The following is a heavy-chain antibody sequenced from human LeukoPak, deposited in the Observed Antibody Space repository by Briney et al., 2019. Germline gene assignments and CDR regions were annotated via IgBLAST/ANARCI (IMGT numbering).Heavy chain of an antibody. D-gene: IGHD3-16*01. J-gene: IGHJ4*02. Sequence: SETLSLTCTVSGGSISSYYSSWIRQPPGKGLEWIGYIYYSGSTNYHPSLKSRVTISVDTSKNQFSLKLSSVTAADTAVYYCASYGRGKLDYWGQGTLVTVSS. V-gene: IGHV4-59*01. CDR3: ASYGRGKLDY. CDR2: IYYSGST. CDR1: GGSISSYY.